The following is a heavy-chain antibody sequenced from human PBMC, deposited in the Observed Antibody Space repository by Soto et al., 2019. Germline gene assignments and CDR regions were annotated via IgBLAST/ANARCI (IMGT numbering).Heavy chain of an antibody. CDR3: ARHGSY. CDR2: IYFIVTT. CDR1: GVSISDTSYY. J-gene: IGHJ4*02. V-gene: IGHV4-39*01. Sequence: QLQLQESGPGLVKPSETLSLTCNVSGVSISDTSYYWGWIRQPPGKGLEWIGTIYFIVTTFYTPSLTRRLTISVDTSKNQFSLRLRSVTAADTAVYYCARHGSYWGQGTLVAVSS.